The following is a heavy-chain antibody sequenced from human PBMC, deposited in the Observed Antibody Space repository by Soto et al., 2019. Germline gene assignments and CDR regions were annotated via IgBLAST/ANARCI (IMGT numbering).Heavy chain of an antibody. CDR3: AKSDPSGSFNDY. CDR1: GFTFSSYA. Sequence: LRLSCAASGFTFSSYAMGWVRRAPGKGLEWVSTISGSGGSTYYADSVKGRFTISRDSSKNTLYLQMNSLRAEDTAVYYCAKSDPSGSFNDYWGQGTLVTV. V-gene: IGHV3-23*01. J-gene: IGHJ4*02. CDR2: ISGSGGST. D-gene: IGHD6-25*01.